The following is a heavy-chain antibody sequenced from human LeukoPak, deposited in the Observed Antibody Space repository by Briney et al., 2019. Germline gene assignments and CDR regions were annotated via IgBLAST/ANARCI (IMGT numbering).Heavy chain of an antibody. CDR3: ARTTSGRLFKFSY. CDR1: GTSITTYY. Sequence: SETLSLTCTVSGTSITTYYWSWIRQPPGKALEWIGNIYYSGTTHYNPSLKSRVTISVDTSKNQFSLKLSSVTAADTAMYYCARTTSGRLFKFSYWGQGTLVTVSS. D-gene: IGHD5-12*01. J-gene: IGHJ4*02. CDR2: IYYSGTT. V-gene: IGHV4-59*01.